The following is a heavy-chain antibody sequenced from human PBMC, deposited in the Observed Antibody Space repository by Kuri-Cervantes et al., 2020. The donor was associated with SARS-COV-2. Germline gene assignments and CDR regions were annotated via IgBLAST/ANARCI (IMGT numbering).Heavy chain of an antibody. CDR3: AREEYSGYSYYYYYGMDV. V-gene: IGHV1-46*01. CDR1: GYTFTSYY. D-gene: IGHD5-12*01. J-gene: IGHJ6*02. Sequence: ASVKVSCKASGYTFTSYYMHWVRQAPGQGLEWMGIINPSGGSTSYAQKFQGRVTMTRDTSTSTVYMELSSLRSEDTAVYYCAREEYSGYSYYYYYGMDVWGQGTTVTVSS. CDR2: INPSGGST.